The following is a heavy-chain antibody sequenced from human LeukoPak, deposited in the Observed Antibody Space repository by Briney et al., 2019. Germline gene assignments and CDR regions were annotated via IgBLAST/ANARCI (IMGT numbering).Heavy chain of an antibody. D-gene: IGHD3-10*02. J-gene: IGHJ6*04. CDR3: AELGITMIGGV. CDR1: GFTFSSSV. CDR2: ISAGGGST. V-gene: IGHV3-23*01. Sequence: PGGSLRLSCAASGFTFSSSVMSWVRQAPGRGLEWVSSISAGGGSTFHADSVKGRFTISRDNSKNTLYLQMNSLRAEDTAVYYCAELGITMIGGVWGKGTTVTISS.